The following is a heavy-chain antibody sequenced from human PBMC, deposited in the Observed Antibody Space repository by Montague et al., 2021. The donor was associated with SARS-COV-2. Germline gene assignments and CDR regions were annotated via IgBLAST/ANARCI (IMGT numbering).Heavy chain of an antibody. D-gene: IGHD2-21*01. Sequence: SETLSLTCAVYRGSFHIFSWGWIRQSPEKGLEWIGEIDPRGNTNYNPSLKSRVTISVDTSKNQFSLNLTSVTAADTAIYYCARGTRVVGITPGFRYWGQGTQVAVSS. CDR1: RGSFHIFS. J-gene: IGHJ4*02. CDR2: IDPRGNT. CDR3: ARGTRVVGITPGFRY. V-gene: IGHV4-34*01.